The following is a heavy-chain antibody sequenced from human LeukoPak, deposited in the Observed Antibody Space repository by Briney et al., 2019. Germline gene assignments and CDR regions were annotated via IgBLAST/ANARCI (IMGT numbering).Heavy chain of an antibody. V-gene: IGHV4-39*01. CDR1: RGSISSSSYY. Sequence: PSETLSLTCTVSRGSISSSSYYWGWIRQPPGKGLEWIGSIYYRGNTYYNPSLKSRVTISVDTSKNQFSLKLSSVTAADTAVYYCARIPTNAVPAAHNGFDIWGQGTMLTVSS. CDR3: ARIPTNAVPAAHNGFDI. CDR2: IYYRGNT. J-gene: IGHJ3*02. D-gene: IGHD2-2*01.